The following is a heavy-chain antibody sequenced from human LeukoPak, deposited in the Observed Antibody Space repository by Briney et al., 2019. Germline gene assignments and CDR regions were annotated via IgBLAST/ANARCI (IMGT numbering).Heavy chain of an antibody. D-gene: IGHD2-2*01. J-gene: IGHJ5*02. V-gene: IGHV3-23*01. CDR3: AKGIIVGNGNFFDP. CDR2: ISGSGDST. Sequence: GGSLRLSCAASGLTFSSYVMTWVRPAPGTGLEWVSSISGSGDSTYYADSVKGRFTISRDNSKNTLYVPKNNLRAGEPAVYYFAKGIIVGNGNFFDPWGQGTLVTVSS. CDR1: GLTFSSYV.